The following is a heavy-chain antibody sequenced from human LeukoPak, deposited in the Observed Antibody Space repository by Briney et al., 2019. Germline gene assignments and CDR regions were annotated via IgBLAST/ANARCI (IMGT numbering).Heavy chain of an antibody. D-gene: IGHD3-22*01. J-gene: IGHJ5*02. CDR3: ARVRLSGYLNWFDP. V-gene: IGHV3-21*01. CDR2: ISSSSSHI. Sequence: GGSLRLSCEVSGFTFSSYSMNWVRQAPGKGLEWVSSISSSSSHIYYADSVKGRFTISRDNAKNSLYLQMNSLRAEDTAVYYCARVRLSGYLNWFDPWGQGTLVTVSS. CDR1: GFTFSSYS.